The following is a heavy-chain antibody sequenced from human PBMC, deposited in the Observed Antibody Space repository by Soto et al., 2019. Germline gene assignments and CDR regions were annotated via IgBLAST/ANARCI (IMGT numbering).Heavy chain of an antibody. CDR1: GFSLSTSGAG. Sequence: QITLKESGPTLVKPTQTLTLTCTFSGFSLSTSGAGVGWIRQPPGKALEWLALIYWNDDKRYSPSLKSRLTIPKDNSKNQVVLTVTNMDPVDTATYYCARQLWFDNSRALDYWGQGTLVTVSS. CDR3: ARQLWFDNSRALDY. D-gene: IGHD3-10*01. J-gene: IGHJ4*02. V-gene: IGHV2-5*01. CDR2: IYWNDDK.